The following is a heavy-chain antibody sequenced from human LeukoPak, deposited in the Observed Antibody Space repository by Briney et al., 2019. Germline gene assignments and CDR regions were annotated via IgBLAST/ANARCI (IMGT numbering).Heavy chain of an antibody. D-gene: IGHD3-10*01. CDR2: FDPEDGET. CDR3: ATRYGSGSYRGAAINY. CDR1: GYTLTELS. Sequence: ASVKVSCKVSGYTLTELSMHWVRQAPGKGLEWMGGFDPEDGETIYAQKFQGRVTMTEDTSTDTAYMELSSLRSEDTAVYYCATRYGSGSYRGAAINYWGQGTLVTVSS. J-gene: IGHJ4*02. V-gene: IGHV1-24*01.